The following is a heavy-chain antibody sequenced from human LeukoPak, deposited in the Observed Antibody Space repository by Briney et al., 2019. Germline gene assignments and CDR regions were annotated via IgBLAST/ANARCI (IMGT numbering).Heavy chain of an antibody. J-gene: IGHJ6*04. CDR1: GFTFSSYG. D-gene: IGHD3/OR15-3a*01. Sequence: GGSLRLSCAASGFTFSSYGMHWVRQAPGKGLEWVAFIRYDGSNKYYADSVKGRFTISRDNSKNTLYLQMNSLRAEDTAVYYCAKDGLRFTYYDFWTGSFPMDVWGKGTTVTVSS. CDR3: AKDGLRFTYYDFWTGSFPMDV. V-gene: IGHV3-30*02. CDR2: IRYDGSNK.